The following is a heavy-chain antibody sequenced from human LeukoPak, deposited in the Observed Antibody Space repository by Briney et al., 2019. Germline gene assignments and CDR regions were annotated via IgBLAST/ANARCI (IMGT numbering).Heavy chain of an antibody. CDR2: IYSGGST. V-gene: IGHV3-53*01. Sequence: PGGSLRLSCAASGFTVSSNYMSWVRHAPGKGLEWVSVIYSGGSTYYADSVKGRFTISRDNSKNTLYLQLNSLRAEDTAVYYCTSAAPDYWGQGTLVTVSS. CDR3: TSAAPDY. CDR1: GFTVSSNY. J-gene: IGHJ4*02. D-gene: IGHD2-2*01.